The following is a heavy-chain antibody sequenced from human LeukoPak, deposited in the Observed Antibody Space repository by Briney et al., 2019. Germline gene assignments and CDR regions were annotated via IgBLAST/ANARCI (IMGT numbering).Heavy chain of an antibody. CDR1: GGSISSSSYY. D-gene: IGHD1-26*01. CDR2: IYYSGST. J-gene: IGHJ5*02. V-gene: IGHV4-39*07. Sequence: PSETLSLTCTVSGGSISSSSYYWGWIRQPPGKGLEWIGRIYYSGSTYYNPSLKSRVTILLDTSKNQFSLKLSSVTAADTAVYYCAVGGRVGATSNWFDPWGQGTLVTVSS. CDR3: AVGGRVGATSNWFDP.